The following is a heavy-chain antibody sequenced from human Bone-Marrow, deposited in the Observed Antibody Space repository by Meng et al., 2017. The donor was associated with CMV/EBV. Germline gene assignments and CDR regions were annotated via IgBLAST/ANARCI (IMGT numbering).Heavy chain of an antibody. CDR3: ARVTTVPAAIHSYYFDY. V-gene: IGHV4-38-2*02. Sequence: SETLSLTCTVSGYSISSGYYWRWIRQPPGKGLEWIGSIYHSGSTYYNPSLKSRVTISVDTSKNQFSLKLSSVTAADTAVYYCARVTTVPAAIHSYYFDYWGQGTLVTVSS. CDR1: GYSISSGYY. D-gene: IGHD2-2*02. CDR2: IYHSGST. J-gene: IGHJ4*02.